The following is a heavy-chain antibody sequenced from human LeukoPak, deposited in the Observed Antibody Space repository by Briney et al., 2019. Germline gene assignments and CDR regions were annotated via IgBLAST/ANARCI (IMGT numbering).Heavy chain of an antibody. CDR1: GFIFSYYA. Sequence: QPGGSLRLSCTASGFIFSYYAMHWVRQAPGKGLEWVAIISYDGTDENFADSVEGRFTISRDNSMNTLYLQMNSLRHEDTAVYFCARGGVVTGTKYALEYWGQGTLVTASS. V-gene: IGHV3-30*01. CDR2: ISYDGTDE. J-gene: IGHJ4*02. CDR3: ARGGVVTGTKYALEY. D-gene: IGHD1-7*01.